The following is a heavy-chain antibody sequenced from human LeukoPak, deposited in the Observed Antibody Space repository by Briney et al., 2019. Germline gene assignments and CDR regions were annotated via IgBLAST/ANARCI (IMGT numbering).Heavy chain of an antibody. CDR2: ISAYNGNT. Sequence: ASVKVSCKASGGTFSSYAISWVRQAPGQGLEWMGWISAYNGNTNYAQKLQGRVTMTTDTSTSTAYMELRSLRSDDTAVYYCARDLRYSSSWLDCWGQGTLVTVSS. D-gene: IGHD6-13*01. CDR3: ARDLRYSSSWLDC. V-gene: IGHV1-18*01. CDR1: GGTFSSYA. J-gene: IGHJ4*02.